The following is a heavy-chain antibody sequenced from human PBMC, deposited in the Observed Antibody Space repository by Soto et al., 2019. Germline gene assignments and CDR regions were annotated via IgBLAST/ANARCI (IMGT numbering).Heavy chain of an antibody. Sequence: QVQLVQSGAEVKKPGSSVKVSCKASGGTFSSYAISWVRQAPGQGLEWMGGIIPIFGPANYAQNFQGRVTITADESTSTAYMELSSLRSEDTAVYYCAVPYYYDSSGYCSFDYWGQGTLVTVSS. J-gene: IGHJ4*02. CDR2: IIPIFGPA. CDR1: GGTFSSYA. D-gene: IGHD3-22*01. V-gene: IGHV1-69*01. CDR3: AVPYYYDSSGYCSFDY.